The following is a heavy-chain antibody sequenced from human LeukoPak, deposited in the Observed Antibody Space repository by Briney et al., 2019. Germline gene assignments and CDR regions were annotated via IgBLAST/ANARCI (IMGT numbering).Heavy chain of an antibody. D-gene: IGHD3-3*01. CDR1: GFTFSSYA. V-gene: IGHV3-23*01. J-gene: IGHJ4*02. Sequence: HPGGSLRLSCAASGFTFSSYAMSWVRQAPGKGLEWVSAISGSGGSTYYADSVKGRFTISRDNSKNTLYLQMNSLRAEDTAVYYCAKTPPYDFWSGYYTAPFDYWGQGTLVTVSS. CDR3: AKTPPYDFWSGYYTAPFDY. CDR2: ISGSGGST.